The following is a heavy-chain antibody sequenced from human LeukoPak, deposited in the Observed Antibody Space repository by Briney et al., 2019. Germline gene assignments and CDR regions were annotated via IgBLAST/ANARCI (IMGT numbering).Heavy chain of an antibody. V-gene: IGHV3-74*01. J-gene: IGHJ4*02. Sequence: GGSLRLSCSASGLTLSGYWMHWVRQIPGKGLVWVSRIDSDGSGTSYADSVKGRFTISRDDVKNMLYLQMNSLRIEDTGLYYCSTVEHFWGQGTLVTVSS. D-gene: IGHD1/OR15-1a*01. CDR3: STVEHF. CDR2: IDSDGSGT. CDR1: GLTLSGYW.